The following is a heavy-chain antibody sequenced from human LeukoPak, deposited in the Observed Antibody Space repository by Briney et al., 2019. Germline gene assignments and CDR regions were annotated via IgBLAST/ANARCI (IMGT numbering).Heavy chain of an antibody. CDR2: ISYDGSNK. CDR3: AKDLTTVTKGYFDY. V-gene: IGHV3-30*18. CDR1: GFTFSSYG. Sequence: PGGSLRLSCAASGFTFSSYGMHWVRQVPGKGLEWVAVISYDGSNKYYADSVKGRFTISRDNSENTLYLQMNSLRAEDTAVYYCAKDLTTVTKGYFDYWGQGTLVTVSS. D-gene: IGHD4-17*01. J-gene: IGHJ4*02.